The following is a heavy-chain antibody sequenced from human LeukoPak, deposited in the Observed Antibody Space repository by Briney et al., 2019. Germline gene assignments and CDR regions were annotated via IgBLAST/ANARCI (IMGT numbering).Heavy chain of an antibody. V-gene: IGHV3-33*01. D-gene: IGHD6-13*01. CDR2: IWYVASNK. CDR3: VRGVGVSRFNYFDP. Sequence: GGSLRLSCAASGFTFSSFGMHWVRQAPGKGLEWVAVIWYVASNKYYADSVKGRFTISRDNSKNTLFLQMNSLRDDDTAVYYCVRGVGVSRFNYFDPWGQGTLVIVSS. J-gene: IGHJ5*02. CDR1: GFTFSSFG.